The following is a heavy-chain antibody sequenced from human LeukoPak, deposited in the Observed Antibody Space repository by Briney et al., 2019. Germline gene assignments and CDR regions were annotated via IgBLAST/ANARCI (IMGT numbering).Heavy chain of an antibody. Sequence: GSLRLSCAASGFTFSSYAMSWARQAPGKGLEWFSAISASGGGTYSADSVKGRFTISRDNSKNTLYLQMNSLRAEDTAVYYCAKLYSGYDWDDAFDIWGQGTMVTVSS. CDR3: AKLYSGYDWDDAFDI. CDR1: GFTFSSYA. CDR2: ISASGGGT. V-gene: IGHV3-23*01. J-gene: IGHJ3*02. D-gene: IGHD5-12*01.